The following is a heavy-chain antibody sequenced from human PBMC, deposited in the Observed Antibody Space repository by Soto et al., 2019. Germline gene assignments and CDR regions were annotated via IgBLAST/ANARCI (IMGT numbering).Heavy chain of an antibody. CDR1: GHTFSAYY. CDR2: INPNSGGT. D-gene: IGHD3-3*01. J-gene: IGHJ6*02. V-gene: IGHV1-2*02. CDR3: ATALRRFSDWFPENYYYGMDV. Sequence: GASVKVSCKPSGHTFSAYYIHWVRQAPGQGLEWMGRINPNSGGTNYAQKFQGRVTKTRDTSSRTVYMKLSRLTSDDTAVYYCATALRRFSDWFPENYYYGMDVWGQGTTITVSS.